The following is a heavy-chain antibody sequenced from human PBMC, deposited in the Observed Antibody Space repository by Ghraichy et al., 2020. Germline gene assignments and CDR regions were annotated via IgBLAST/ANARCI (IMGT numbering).Heavy chain of an antibody. V-gene: IGHV1-69*06. D-gene: IGHD6-13*01. CDR3: ARGPTGYSSSYGMDV. J-gene: IGHJ6*02. CDR1: GYTFTGYY. CDR2: IIPIFGTA. Sequence: SVKVSCKASGYTFTGYYMHWVRQAPGQGLEWMGGIIPIFGTANYAQKFQGRVTITADKSTSTAYMELSSLRSEDTAVYYCARGPTGYSSSYGMDVWGQGTTVTVSS.